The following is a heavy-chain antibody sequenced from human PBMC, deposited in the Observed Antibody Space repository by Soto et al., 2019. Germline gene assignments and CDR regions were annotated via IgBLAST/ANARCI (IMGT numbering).Heavy chain of an antibody. V-gene: IGHV5-10-1*01. CDR2: IDPSDSYT. CDR1: GYSFTSYW. J-gene: IGHJ6*02. Sequence: XESLKISCKGSGYSFTSYWISWVRQMPGKGLGWMGRIDPSDSYTNYSPSFQGHVTISADKSISTAYLQWSSLKVSDTAMYYCASGVLVVPAAPNYYYYGMDVWGQGTTVTVSS. D-gene: IGHD2-2*01. CDR3: ASGVLVVPAAPNYYYYGMDV.